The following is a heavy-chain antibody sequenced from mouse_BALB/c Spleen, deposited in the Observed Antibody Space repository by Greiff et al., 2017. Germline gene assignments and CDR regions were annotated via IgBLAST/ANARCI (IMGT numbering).Heavy chain of an antibody. J-gene: IGHJ2*01. D-gene: IGHD1-1*01. CDR1: GYTFTSYW. V-gene: IGHV1-74*01. CDR3: GRDYGGPYLDY. Sequence: VQLQQSGAELVRPGASVKLSCKASGYTFTSYWMTWVKQRPEQGLEWIGRIDPYGSDTDYNQKFKDKAILTVDKSSSTDYMQRSSLTSEDSAVYCCGRDYGGPYLDYWGQGTTVTVSS. CDR2: IDPYGSDT.